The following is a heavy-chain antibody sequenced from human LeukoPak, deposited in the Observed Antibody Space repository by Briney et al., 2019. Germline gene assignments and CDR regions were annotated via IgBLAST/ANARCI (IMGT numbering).Heavy chain of an antibody. Sequence: PGGSLRLSCAASGFTFSDHWMSWVRQAPGKGLEWVANIKQDGSDKYYVDSVKGRFTISRDNAKNSLYLQMNSLGAEDTAVYYCARVRGAYCSNICYPSDFDYWGQGTLVTVSS. D-gene: IGHD2-2*01. CDR3: ARVRGAYCSNICYPSDFDY. J-gene: IGHJ4*02. CDR1: GFTFSDHW. CDR2: IKQDGSDK. V-gene: IGHV3-7*01.